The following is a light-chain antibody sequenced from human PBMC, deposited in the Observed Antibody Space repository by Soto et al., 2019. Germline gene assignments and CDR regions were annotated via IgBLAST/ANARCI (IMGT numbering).Light chain of an antibody. V-gene: IGLV2-23*01. J-gene: IGLJ3*02. CDR2: EDS. CDR1: SSDVGAYNL. Sequence: QSALTQPASVSGSPEQSITISCTGTSSDVGAYNLVSWYQQHPGKAPRLIIYEDSKRPSGISPRFSGSNSDNTASLTISGLRAEDEAHYNCCSYAGSRTFVFGGGTKLTVL. CDR3: CSYAGSRTFV.